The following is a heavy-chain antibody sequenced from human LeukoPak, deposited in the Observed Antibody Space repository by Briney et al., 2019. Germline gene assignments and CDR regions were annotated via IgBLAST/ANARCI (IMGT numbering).Heavy chain of an antibody. CDR1: GYTFTGHY. V-gene: IGHV1-2*02. J-gene: IGHJ5*02. CDR2: INPNTGGT. D-gene: IGHD3-22*01. Sequence: GGSLRLSCAASGYTFTGHYMHWVRQAPGQGLEWMGWINPNTGGTNYAQKFQGRVTMTRDTSINTAYMELSRLRSDDTAVYYCTREDSSLYYSDITGYQNWFDPWGQGTLVTVSS. CDR3: TREDSSLYYSDITGYQNWFDP.